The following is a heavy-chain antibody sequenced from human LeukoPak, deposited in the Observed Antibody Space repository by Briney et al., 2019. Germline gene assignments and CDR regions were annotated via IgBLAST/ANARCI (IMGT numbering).Heavy chain of an antibody. J-gene: IGHJ4*02. D-gene: IGHD5-12*01. Sequence: GRSLRLSCAASGFTFSSYGMHWVRQAPGKGLEWVAVISYDGSNKYYADSVKGRFTISRDNSKNTLYLQMNSLRAEDTAVYYCAKEREERSSGYDNLDYWGQGTLVTVSS. CDR3: AKEREERSSGYDNLDY. V-gene: IGHV3-30*18. CDR1: GFTFSSYG. CDR2: ISYDGSNK.